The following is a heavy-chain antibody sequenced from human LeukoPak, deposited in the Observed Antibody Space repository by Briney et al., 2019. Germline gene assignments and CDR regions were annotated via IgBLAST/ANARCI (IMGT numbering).Heavy chain of an antibody. CDR3: AKDYYGSSGHFEY. D-gene: IGHD3-22*01. J-gene: IGHJ4*02. V-gene: IGHV3-30*18. CDR1: GFNFSNYG. Sequence: GGSLRLSCAASGFNFSNYGMHWVRQAPGKGLEWVAVISFHGSNKYYPDSVKGRFTISRDNSKNTLYLQMNSLRVEDTAVYYCAKDYYGSSGHFEYWGQGTLVTVSS. CDR2: ISFHGSNK.